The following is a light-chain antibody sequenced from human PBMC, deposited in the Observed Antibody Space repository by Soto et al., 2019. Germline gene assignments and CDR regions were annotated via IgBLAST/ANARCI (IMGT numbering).Light chain of an antibody. CDR2: DVS. J-gene: IGLJ2*01. CDR1: SSDVGTYDY. V-gene: IGLV2-14*01. Sequence: ALTQPASVSGSPGQSITISCTGTSSDVGTYDYVSWYQQHPGKAPKLMIYDVSNRPSGVSNRFSGSKSGNTASLTISGLQAEDEADYYCCSFTSSNTLVFGGGTKVTVL. CDR3: CSFTSSNTLV.